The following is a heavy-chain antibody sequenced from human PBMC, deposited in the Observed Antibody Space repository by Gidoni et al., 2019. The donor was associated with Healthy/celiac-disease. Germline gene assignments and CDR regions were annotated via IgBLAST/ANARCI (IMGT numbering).Heavy chain of an antibody. CDR2: IYYSGST. J-gene: IGHJ4*02. D-gene: IGHD4-17*01. V-gene: IGHV4-39*01. Sequence: QLQLQESGPGLVKPSETLSLTCTVSGVSISSSSYYWGWLRQPPGKGLEWIGSIYYSGSTYYNPSLKSRVTISVDTSKNQFSLKLSSVTAADTAVYYCARHTVTTYFDYWGQGTLVTVSS. CDR3: ARHTVTTYFDY. CDR1: GVSISSSSYY.